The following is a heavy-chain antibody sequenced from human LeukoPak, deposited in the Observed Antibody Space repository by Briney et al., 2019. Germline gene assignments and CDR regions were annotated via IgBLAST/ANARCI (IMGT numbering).Heavy chain of an antibody. CDR2: IYPGDSDT. J-gene: IGHJ4*02. D-gene: IGHD3-22*01. CDR1: GYSFTSYW. V-gene: IGHV5-51*01. CDR3: ARSTYYYDSSGYYFDY. Sequence: GESLKISCKGSGYSFTSYWIGWVRQMPGKGLEWMGIIYPGDSDTRYSPSFQGQVTISADKSISTAYLQWSSLKASDTAMSYRARSTYYYDSSGYYFDYWGQGTLVTVSS.